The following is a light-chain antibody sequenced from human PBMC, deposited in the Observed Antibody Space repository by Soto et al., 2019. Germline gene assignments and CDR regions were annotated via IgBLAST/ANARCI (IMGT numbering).Light chain of an antibody. CDR1: HSISSY. Sequence: DIQMTQSPSSLSASVGDRVTITCRASHSISSYLNWYQQKPGKAPKLLIYAASSLQSGVPSRFSGSGSGTDFTLTISSLEPEDFAVYYCQQRSDWPPSITFGQGTRLEI. CDR2: AAS. J-gene: IGKJ5*01. V-gene: IGKV1-39*01. CDR3: QQRSDWPPSIT.